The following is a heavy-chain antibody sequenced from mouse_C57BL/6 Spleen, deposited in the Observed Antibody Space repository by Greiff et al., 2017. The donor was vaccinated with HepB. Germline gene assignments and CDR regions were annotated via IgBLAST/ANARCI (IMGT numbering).Heavy chain of an antibody. CDR2: IDPSDSYT. CDR3: ARALTWAYYFDY. V-gene: IGHV1-69*01. Sequence: VQLQQSGAELVMPGASVKLSCKASGYTFTSYWMHWVKQRPGQGLEWIGEIDPSDSYTNYNQKFKGKSTLTVDKSSSTAYMQLSSLTYEDSAVYYCARALTWAYYFDYWGQGTTLTVSS. J-gene: IGHJ2*01. CDR1: GYTFTSYW. D-gene: IGHD4-1*01.